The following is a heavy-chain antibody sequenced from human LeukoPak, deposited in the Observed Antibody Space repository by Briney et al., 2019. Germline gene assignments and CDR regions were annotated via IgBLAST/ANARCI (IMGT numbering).Heavy chain of an antibody. Sequence: PSETLSLTCAVSGGSISSGGYSWSWIRQPPGKGLEWIGYIYYSGSTYYNPSLKSRVTISVDTSKNQFSLKLSSVTAADTAVYYCARVTGTYSSGWEPCDYWGQGTLVTVSS. J-gene: IGHJ4*02. CDR2: IYYSGST. CDR3: ARVTGTYSSGWEPCDY. CDR1: GGSISSGGYS. V-gene: IGHV4-30-4*07. D-gene: IGHD6-19*01.